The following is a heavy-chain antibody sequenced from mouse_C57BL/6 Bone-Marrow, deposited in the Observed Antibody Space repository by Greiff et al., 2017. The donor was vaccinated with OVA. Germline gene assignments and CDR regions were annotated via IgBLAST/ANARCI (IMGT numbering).Heavy chain of an antibody. J-gene: IGHJ4*01. CDR2: ISNGGGST. CDR1: GFTFSDFY. Sequence: EVMLVESGGGLVHPGGSLKLSCAASGFTFSDFYMYWIRQTPEKRLEWVAYISNGGGSTYYPDTVKGRFTISRDNAKNTLYLQMSRLKSEDTAMYYCARLDAMDYWGQGTSVTVSS. CDR3: ARLDAMDY. V-gene: IGHV5-12*01.